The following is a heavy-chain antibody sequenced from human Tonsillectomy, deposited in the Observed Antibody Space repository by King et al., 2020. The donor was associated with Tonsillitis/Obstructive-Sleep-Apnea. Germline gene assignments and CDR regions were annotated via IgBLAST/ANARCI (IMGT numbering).Heavy chain of an antibody. Sequence: VQLVESGGGVVQPGRSLRLSCAASGFTFSSYGMHWVRQAPGKGLEWVAVIWCDGSDKYYADSVKGRFTISRDNPKNTLYLQMNSLRAEDTAVYYCAGDRQLPYGWFDPWGQGTLVTVSS. CDR1: GFTFSSYG. D-gene: IGHD5-18*01. CDR3: AGDRQLPYGWFDP. CDR2: IWCDGSDK. V-gene: IGHV3-33*01. J-gene: IGHJ5*02.